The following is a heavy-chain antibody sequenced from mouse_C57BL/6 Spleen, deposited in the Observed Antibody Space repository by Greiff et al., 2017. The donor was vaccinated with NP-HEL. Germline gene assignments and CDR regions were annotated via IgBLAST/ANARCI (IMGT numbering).Heavy chain of an antibody. CDR3: ARGELSSYVGDAMDY. CDR1: GYTFTSYG. D-gene: IGHD1-1*01. Sequence: VQLQQSGAELARPGASVKLSCKASGYTFTSYGISWVKQRTGQGLEWIGEIYPRSGNTYYNEKFKGKATLTADKSSSTAYMELRSLTSEDSAVYFCARGELSSYVGDAMDYWGQGTSVTVSS. V-gene: IGHV1-81*01. CDR2: IYPRSGNT. J-gene: IGHJ4*01.